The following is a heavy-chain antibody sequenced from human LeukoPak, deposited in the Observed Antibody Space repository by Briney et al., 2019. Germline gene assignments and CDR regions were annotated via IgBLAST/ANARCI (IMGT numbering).Heavy chain of an antibody. D-gene: IGHD5-24*01. CDR1: GYTFTGYY. CDR2: INPNSGGT. CDR3: ARETRRDGYVFDY. Sequence: ASVKVSCKASGYTFTGYYMHWVRQAPGQGLEWMGRINPNSGGTNYAQKFQGRVTMTRDTSISTAYMELSRLRSDDTAVYYCARETRRDGYVFDYWGQGTLVTVSS. J-gene: IGHJ4*02. V-gene: IGHV1-2*06.